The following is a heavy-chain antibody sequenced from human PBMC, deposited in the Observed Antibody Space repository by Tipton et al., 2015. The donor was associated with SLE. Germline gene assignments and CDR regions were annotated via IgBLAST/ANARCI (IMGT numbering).Heavy chain of an antibody. CDR1: GFTFSDYY. CDR3: ARDKGPVEVATSFAFDI. V-gene: IGHV3-11*01. J-gene: IGHJ3*02. CDR2: ISSSGSTI. Sequence: SLRLSCAASGFTFSDYYMSWIRQAPGKGLEWVSYISSSGSTIYYADSVKGRFTISRDNAKNSLYLQMNSLRAEDTAVYYCARDKGPVEVATSFAFDIWGQGTMVRVSS. D-gene: IGHD5-24*01.